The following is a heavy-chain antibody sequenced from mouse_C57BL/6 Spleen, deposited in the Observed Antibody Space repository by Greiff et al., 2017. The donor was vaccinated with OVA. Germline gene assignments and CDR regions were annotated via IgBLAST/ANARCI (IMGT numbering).Heavy chain of an antibody. CDR3: ARWGPYYYGSSSWYFDV. V-gene: IGHV1-18*01. Sequence: VQLQQSGPELVKPGASVKIPCKASGYTFTDYNMDWVKQSHGKSLEWIGDINPNNGGTIYNQKFKGKATLTVDKSSSTAYMELRSLTSEDTAVYYCARWGPYYYGSSSWYFDVWGTGTTVTVSS. D-gene: IGHD1-1*01. CDR1: GYTFTDYN. J-gene: IGHJ1*03. CDR2: INPNNGGT.